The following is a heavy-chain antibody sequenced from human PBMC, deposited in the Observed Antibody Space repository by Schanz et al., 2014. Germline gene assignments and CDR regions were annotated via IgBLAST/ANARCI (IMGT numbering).Heavy chain of an antibody. V-gene: IGHV4-61*02. CDR1: GGSISSGSYY. Sequence: QVQLQESGPGLVKPSQTLSLTCTVSGGSISSGSYYWSWIRQPAGKGLEWIGRIYSTGSTNYNPSLKSGVTISKATSKNHFSRKLTSVTAADTAVYYCARDMVENWFDSWGQGTLVTVSS. CDR2: IYSTGST. CDR3: ARDMVENWFDS. D-gene: IGHD3-10*01. J-gene: IGHJ5*01.